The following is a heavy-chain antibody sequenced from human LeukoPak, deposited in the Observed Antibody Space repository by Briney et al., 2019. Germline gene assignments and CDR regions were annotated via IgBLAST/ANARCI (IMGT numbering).Heavy chain of an antibody. CDR2: INTNTGNP. J-gene: IGHJ4*02. D-gene: IGHD6-19*01. CDR3: ARWKQWLVPTGGDY. Sequence: ASVKVSCKASGYTFTSYAMNWVRQAPGQGLEWMGWINTNTGNPTYAQGFTGRFVFSLDTSVSTAYLQISSLKAEDTAVYYCARWKQWLVPTGGDYWGQGTLVTVSS. CDR1: GYTFTSYA. V-gene: IGHV7-4-1*02.